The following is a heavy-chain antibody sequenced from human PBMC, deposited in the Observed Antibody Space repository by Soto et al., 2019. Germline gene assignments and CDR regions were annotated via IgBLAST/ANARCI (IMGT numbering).Heavy chain of an antibody. CDR3: AGLGSDFGVVNIYYYYMDV. J-gene: IGHJ6*03. D-gene: IGHD3-3*01. CDR2: ISSSSSYI. Sequence: VQLVESGGGLVKPGGSLRLSCAAYGFTFSSYSMNWVRQAPGKGLEWVSSISSSSSYIYYADSVKGRFTISRDNAKNSLYLQMNSLRGEDTAVYYCAGLGSDFGVVNIYYYYMDVWGKGTTVTVSS. V-gene: IGHV3-21*06. CDR1: GFTFSSYS.